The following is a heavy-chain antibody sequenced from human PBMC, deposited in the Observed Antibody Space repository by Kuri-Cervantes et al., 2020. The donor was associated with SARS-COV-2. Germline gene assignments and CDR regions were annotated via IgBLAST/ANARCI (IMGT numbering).Heavy chain of an antibody. CDR3: ARQIIMITFGGVIVAYFDY. CDR2: IYYSGST. CDR1: GGSISSSSYY. V-gene: IGHV4-39*07. Sequence: GSLRLSCAASGGSISSSSYYWGWIRQPPGKGLEWIGSIYYSGSTYYNPSLKSRVTISVDTSKNQLSLKLSSVTAADTAVYYCARQIIMITFGGVIVAYFDYWGQGTLVTVSS. D-gene: IGHD3-16*02. J-gene: IGHJ4*02.